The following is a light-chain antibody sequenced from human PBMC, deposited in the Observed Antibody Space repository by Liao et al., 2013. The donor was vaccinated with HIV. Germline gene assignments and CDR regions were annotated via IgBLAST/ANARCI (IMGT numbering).Light chain of an antibody. Sequence: SYILTQPPSLSVAPGKTAKISCGGNNIGAKSVHWYQQKAGQAPVLVISHDGDRPSRIPERFSVSNSGNTATLSISRVEAGDEADYYCQVWDSTSDHVVFGGGTKLTVL. V-gene: IGLV3-21*04. CDR3: QVWDSTSDHVV. J-gene: IGLJ2*01. CDR2: HDG. CDR1: NIGAKS.